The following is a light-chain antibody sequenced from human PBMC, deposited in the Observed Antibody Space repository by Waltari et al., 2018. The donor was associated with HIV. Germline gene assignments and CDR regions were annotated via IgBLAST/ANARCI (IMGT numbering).Light chain of an antibody. CDR2: TNT. V-gene: IGLV1-44*01. CDR1: SSNIGDNT. CDR3: ATWDDSLNGHVV. Sequence: QSVLTQPPSASGTPGQRVTISCSGSSSNIGDNTVNWYQQLPGTAPTLLIYTNTQRPSGVPDRFAGSKSGTSASLAISWLQSEDEADYYCATWDDSLNGHVVFGGGTKLTVL. J-gene: IGLJ2*01.